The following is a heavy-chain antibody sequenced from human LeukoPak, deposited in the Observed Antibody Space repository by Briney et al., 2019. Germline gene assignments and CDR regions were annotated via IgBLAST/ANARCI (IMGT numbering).Heavy chain of an antibody. D-gene: IGHD6-6*01. CDR1: GGSFSGYY. CDR3: ARGLEAARFYYYYYMDV. V-gene: IGHV4-34*01. J-gene: IGHJ6*03. CDR2: INHSGST. Sequence: SETLPLTCAVYGGSFSGYYWSWIRQPPGKGLEWIGEINHSGSTNYNPSLKSRVTISVDTSKNQFSLKLSSVTAADTAVYYCARGLEAARFYYYYYMDVWGKGTTVTVSS.